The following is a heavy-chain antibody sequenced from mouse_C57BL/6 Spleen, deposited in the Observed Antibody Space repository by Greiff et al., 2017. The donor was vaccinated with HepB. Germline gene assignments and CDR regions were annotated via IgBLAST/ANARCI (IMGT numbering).Heavy chain of an antibody. D-gene: IGHD4-1*01. CDR2: IHPNSGST. CDR3: AREGWDGGPCFDY. J-gene: IGHJ2*01. CDR1: GYTFTSYW. V-gene: IGHV1-64*01. Sequence: QVQLKQSGAELVKPGASVKLSCKASGYTFTSYWMHWVKQRPGQGLEWIGMIHPNSGSTNYNEKFKSKATLTVDKSSSTAYMQLSSLTSEDSAVYYCAREGWDGGPCFDYWGQGTTLTVSS.